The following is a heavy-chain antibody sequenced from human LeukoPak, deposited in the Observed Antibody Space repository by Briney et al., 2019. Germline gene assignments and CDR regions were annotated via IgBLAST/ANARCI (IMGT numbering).Heavy chain of an antibody. J-gene: IGHJ4*02. D-gene: IGHD1-26*01. CDR3: AKQYSGSYYSPLYFDY. V-gene: IGHV3-9*01. Sequence: GGSLRLSCAASGFTFDDYAMHWVRHAPGKGLEWVSSINWNSGSIGYADSVKGRFTISRDNAKNSLYLQMNSLRAEDTALYYCAKQYSGSYYSPLYFDYWGQGTLVTVSA. CDR2: INWNSGSI. CDR1: GFTFDDYA.